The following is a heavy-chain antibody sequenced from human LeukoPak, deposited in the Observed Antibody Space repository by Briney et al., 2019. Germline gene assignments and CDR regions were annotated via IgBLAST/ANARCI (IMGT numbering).Heavy chain of an antibody. CDR3: ARDPPTKSYGSGTYDY. CDR1: GFTFSSYW. CDR2: IKQDGHEE. J-gene: IGHJ4*02. D-gene: IGHD3-10*01. V-gene: IGHV3-7*01. Sequence: GGSLRLSCAASGFTFSSYWMSWVRQAPGKGLEWVANIKQDGHEEYYVDSVKGRFTNSRDNAKNSLYLQMNSLRVEDTAVYFCARDPPTKSYGSGTYDYGGQGTLVTVSS.